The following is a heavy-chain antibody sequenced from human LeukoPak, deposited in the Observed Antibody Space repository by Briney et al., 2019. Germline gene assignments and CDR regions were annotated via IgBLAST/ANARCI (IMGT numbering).Heavy chain of an antibody. CDR3: AISLLWFGESNYYYGMDV. CDR2: ISSSSSTI. J-gene: IGHJ6*02. V-gene: IGHV3-48*04. D-gene: IGHD3-10*01. Sequence: PGGSLRLSCAASGFTFSSYSMNWVRQAPGKGLEWVSYISSSSSTIYYADSVKGRFTISRDNAKNSLYLQMNSLRAEDTAVYYCAISLLWFGESNYYYGMDVWGQGTTVTVSS. CDR1: GFTFSSYS.